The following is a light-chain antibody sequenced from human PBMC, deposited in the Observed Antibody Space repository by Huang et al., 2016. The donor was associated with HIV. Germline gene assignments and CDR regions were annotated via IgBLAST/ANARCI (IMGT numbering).Light chain of an antibody. CDR2: GAS. CDR3: QQYLSSPLT. V-gene: IGKV3-20*01. CDR1: QNITNNF. Sequence: DIVLTQSPGTLSLSPRERAALSCRASQNITNNFLAWYQQRSGQTPRLLIYGASNRAMGIPDRFSGSGSGTDCTLIISRLEPQDSAVYYCQQYLSSPLTFGGGTNVEIK. J-gene: IGKJ4*01.